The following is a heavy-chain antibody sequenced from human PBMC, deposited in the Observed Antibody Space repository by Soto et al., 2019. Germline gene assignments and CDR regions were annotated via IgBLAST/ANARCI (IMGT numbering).Heavy chain of an antibody. D-gene: IGHD1-20*01. CDR3: ARTNWNANWFDP. CDR2: VYYSGSA. J-gene: IGHJ5*02. CDR1: GGSISSYY. V-gene: IGHV4-59*01. Sequence: SETLSLTCTVSGGSISSYYWNWIRQPPGKGLEWIGYVYYSGSATYNPSLKSRVTISADTSKDQFSLKLSSVTAADTAVYYCARTNWNANWFDPWGQGTLVTVSS.